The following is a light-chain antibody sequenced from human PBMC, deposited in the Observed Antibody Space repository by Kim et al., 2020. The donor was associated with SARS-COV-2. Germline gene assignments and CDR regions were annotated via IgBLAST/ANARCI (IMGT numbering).Light chain of an antibody. Sequence: ASVGDRVTVTCRASQSISSSLNWYQQKPGKAPNLLIYTASNLQSGVPSRFSGSGSGTDFTLTISSLHPEDFATYYCQQSYSTPFTFGTGTKVDIK. CDR3: QQSYSTPFT. CDR1: QSISSS. V-gene: IGKV1-39*01. CDR2: TAS. J-gene: IGKJ3*01.